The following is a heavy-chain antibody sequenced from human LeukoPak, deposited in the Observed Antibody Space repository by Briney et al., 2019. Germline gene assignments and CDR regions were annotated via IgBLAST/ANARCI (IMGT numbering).Heavy chain of an antibody. J-gene: IGHJ4*02. CDR3: AIRSGSTFSYLFAG. V-gene: IGHV3-74*03. CDR2: ISSDGSTT. D-gene: IGHD3-16*01. Sequence: GGSLRLSCAASGYSFSGSWMHWVRQAPGRGLVGVSLISSDGSTTTYADSVKGRFTISRDNAKNTVYLQMNSLRGDNTAVDDCAIRSGSTFSYLFAGGGQGTPVTVPA. CDR1: GYSFSGSW.